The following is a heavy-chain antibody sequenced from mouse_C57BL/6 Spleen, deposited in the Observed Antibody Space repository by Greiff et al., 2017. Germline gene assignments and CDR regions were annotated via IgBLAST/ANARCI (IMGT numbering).Heavy chain of an antibody. CDR2: IDPSDSYT. D-gene: IGHD3-1*01. J-gene: IGHJ1*03. CDR1: GYTFTSYW. Sequence: QVQLQQPGAELVMPGASVKLSCKASGYTFTSYWMHWVKQRPGQGLEWIGEIDPSDSYTNYTQKFKGKSTLAVDKSSSTAYMQLSSLTSEDAAVYYCARGLDWYFDVWGTGTTVTVSS. V-gene: IGHV1-69*01. CDR3: ARGLDWYFDV.